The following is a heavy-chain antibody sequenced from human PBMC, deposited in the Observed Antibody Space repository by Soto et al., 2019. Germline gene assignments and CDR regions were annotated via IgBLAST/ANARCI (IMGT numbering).Heavy chain of an antibody. V-gene: IGHV3-74*01. J-gene: IGHJ4*02. Sequence: PGGSLRVSCAASGFTFSTYRMHWVRQVPAKGTERVSRINDDGISTNYADSVKGRFTISRDNAKNTLYLQMNALSVEDTAVYYCTRGPRSTATGTGGFWGQGTRVTVSS. CDR3: TRGPRSTATGTGGF. CDR2: INDDGIST. CDR1: GFTFSTYR. D-gene: IGHD1-1*01.